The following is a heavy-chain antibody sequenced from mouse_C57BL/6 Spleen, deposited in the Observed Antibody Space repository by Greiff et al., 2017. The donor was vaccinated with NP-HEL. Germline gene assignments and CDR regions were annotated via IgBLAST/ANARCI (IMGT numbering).Heavy chain of an antibody. V-gene: IGHV2-6-1*01. J-gene: IGHJ3*01. D-gene: IGHD1-1*01. CDR2: IWSDGST. Sequence: QVQLQQSGPGLVAPSQSLSITCTVSGFSLTSYGVHWVRQPPGKGLEWLVVIWSDGSTTYNSALKSRLSISKDNSKSQVFLKMNSLQTDDTAMYYCARQDYGSSYAWFAYWGQGTLVTVSA. CDR3: ARQDYGSSYAWFAY. CDR1: GFSLTSYG.